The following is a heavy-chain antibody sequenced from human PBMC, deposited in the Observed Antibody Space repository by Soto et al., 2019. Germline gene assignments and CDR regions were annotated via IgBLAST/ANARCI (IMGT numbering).Heavy chain of an antibody. D-gene: IGHD2-21*01. CDR1: GYSFTDYY. Sequence: ASVKVSFKTSGYSFTDYYLHWVRQAPGQGLQWMGCINPKSGGTKYAHNFQGRVTRTSDTSITTAYMELRRLRSDDTAAYFCAREFVVKALLNAGSLHFDTWGLGSLVTVS. CDR2: INPKSGGT. J-gene: IGHJ4*02. V-gene: IGHV1-2*02. CDR3: AREFVVKALLNAGSLHFDT.